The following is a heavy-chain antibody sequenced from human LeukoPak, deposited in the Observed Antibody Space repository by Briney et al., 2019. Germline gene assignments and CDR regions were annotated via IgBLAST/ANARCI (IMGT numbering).Heavy chain of an antibody. CDR3: ARARGGYFDY. CDR1: GGSISSGGYS. V-gene: IGHV4-30-2*01. CDR2: IYHSGST. D-gene: IGHD2-15*01. J-gene: IGHJ4*02. Sequence: SQTLSLTCTVSGGSISSGGYSWSWIRQPPGKGLEWIGYIYHSGSTYCNPSLKSRVTISVDRSKNQFSLKLSSVTAADTAVYYCARARGGYFDYWGQGTLVTVSS.